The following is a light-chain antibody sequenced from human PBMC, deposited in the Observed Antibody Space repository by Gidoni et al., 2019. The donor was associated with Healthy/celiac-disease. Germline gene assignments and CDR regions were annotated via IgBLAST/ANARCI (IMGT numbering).Light chain of an antibody. J-gene: IGKJ4*01. CDR1: QGISSY. Sequence: DIQFTQSPSFLSPSVGDIVTITSRASQGISSYLSWYQQKPGKAPTLLIYAASTLQSGVPSRFSGSGSGTEFTLTISSLQPEDFATSYCQQLNSYPPVTFXGXTKVEIK. CDR2: AAS. V-gene: IGKV1-9*01. CDR3: QQLNSYPPVT.